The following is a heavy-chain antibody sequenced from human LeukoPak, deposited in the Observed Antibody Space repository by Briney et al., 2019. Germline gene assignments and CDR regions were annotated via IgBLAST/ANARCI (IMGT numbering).Heavy chain of an antibody. CDR2: ISGSGGST. CDR1: GFTFSSYG. V-gene: IGHV3-23*01. D-gene: IGHD3-10*01. J-gene: IGHJ5*02. CDR3: ARDVGHYYGSGSPRFDP. Sequence: GGSLRLSCAASGFTFSSYGMSWVRQAPGKGLEWVSAISGSGGSTYYADSVKGRFTISRDNSKNALYLQMNSLRAADTAVYYCARDVGHYYGSGSPRFDPWGQGTLVTVSS.